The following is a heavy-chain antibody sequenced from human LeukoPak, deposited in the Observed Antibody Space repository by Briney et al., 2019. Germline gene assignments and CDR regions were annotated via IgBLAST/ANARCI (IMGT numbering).Heavy chain of an antibody. D-gene: IGHD3-22*01. V-gene: IGHV3-7*03. Sequence: GGSLRLSCAASGFTFSSYWMSWVRQAPGKGLEWVANIKQDGSEKYYVDSVKGRFTISRDNSKNTLYLQMNSLRAEDTAVYYCAKAPQNYYSDSSSYYFFDYWGQGTLVTVSS. J-gene: IGHJ4*02. CDR2: IKQDGSEK. CDR1: GFTFSSYW. CDR3: AKAPQNYYSDSSSYYFFDY.